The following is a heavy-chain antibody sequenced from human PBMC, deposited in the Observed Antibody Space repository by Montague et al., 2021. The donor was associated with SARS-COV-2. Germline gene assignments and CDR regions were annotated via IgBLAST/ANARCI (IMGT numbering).Heavy chain of an antibody. J-gene: IGHJ4*02. V-gene: IGHV3-30*03. D-gene: IGHD1-26*01. CDR1: GFTFSSRS. CDR2: ISYDGSNQ. CDR3: ARTQSGNYLYYFDY. Sequence: SLRLSCAASGFTFSSRSMMWVRQAPGKGLEWVAVISYDGSNQYYADSVKGRFTISRDDSKNTLYLQMKSLRAEDTAVYYCARTQSGNYLYYFDYWGQGILVTFSS.